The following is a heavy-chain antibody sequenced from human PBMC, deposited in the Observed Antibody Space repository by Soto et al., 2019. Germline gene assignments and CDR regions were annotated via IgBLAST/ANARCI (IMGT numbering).Heavy chain of an antibody. CDR2: ISYDGSNK. CDR1: GFTFSSYG. Sequence: QVQLVESGGGVVQPGRSLRLSCAASGFTFSSYGMHWVRQAPGKGLEWVAVISYDGSNKYYADSVKGRFTISRDNSKNTLYLQMNSLRAEDTAMYYCAKDRVYSSGSFDYWGQGTLVTVSS. V-gene: IGHV3-30*18. D-gene: IGHD6-19*01. J-gene: IGHJ4*02. CDR3: AKDRVYSSGSFDY.